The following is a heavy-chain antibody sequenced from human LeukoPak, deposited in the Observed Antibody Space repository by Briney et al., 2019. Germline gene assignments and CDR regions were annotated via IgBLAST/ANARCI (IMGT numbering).Heavy chain of an antibody. CDR2: ISSSSSYI. D-gene: IGHD4-23*01. J-gene: IGHJ4*02. V-gene: IGHV3-21*01. Sequence: GGSLRLSCAASGFTFSSYSMNWVRQAPGKGLEWVSSISSSSSYIYYADSVKGRFTISRDNAKNSLYLQMNSLRAEDTAVYYCARERDGTTVVVYYFDYWGQGTLVTVSS. CDR3: ARERDGTTVVVYYFDY. CDR1: GFTFSSYS.